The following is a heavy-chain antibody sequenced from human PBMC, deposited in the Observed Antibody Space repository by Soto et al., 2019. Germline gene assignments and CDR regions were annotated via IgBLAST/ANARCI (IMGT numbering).Heavy chain of an antibody. CDR2: IIPIFGTA. Sequence: SVKVSCKASGGTFSSYAISWVRQAPGQGLEWVGGIIPIFGTANYAQKFQGRVTITADESTSTAYMELSSLRSEDTAVYYCARPADTAMVPYYYYGMDVWGQGTTVTVSS. D-gene: IGHD5-18*01. J-gene: IGHJ6*02. V-gene: IGHV1-69*13. CDR1: GGTFSSYA. CDR3: ARPADTAMVPYYYYGMDV.